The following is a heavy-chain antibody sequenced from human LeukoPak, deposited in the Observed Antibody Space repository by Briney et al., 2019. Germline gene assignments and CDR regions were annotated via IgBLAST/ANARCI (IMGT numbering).Heavy chain of an antibody. Sequence: ASVKVSCKASGYTFSNYYMHWVRQAPGQGLEWMGWISAYNGNTNYAQKLQGRVTMTTDTSTSTAYMELRSLRSDDTAVYYCARVVLPVLNPFDYWGQGTLVTVSS. D-gene: IGHD2-15*01. V-gene: IGHV1-18*04. CDR1: GYTFSNYY. CDR3: ARVVLPVLNPFDY. J-gene: IGHJ4*02. CDR2: ISAYNGNT.